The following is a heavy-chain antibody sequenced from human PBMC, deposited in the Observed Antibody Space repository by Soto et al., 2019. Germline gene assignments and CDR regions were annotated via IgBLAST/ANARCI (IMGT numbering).Heavy chain of an antibody. Sequence: SETLSLTCTVSGGSISSGDYYWSWIRQPPGKGLEWIGYIYYSGSTYYNPSLKSRVTISVDTSKNQFSLKLSSVTAADTAVYYCAKDILGYCSSTSCPWGQGTLVTVSS. J-gene: IGHJ5*02. CDR2: IYYSGST. V-gene: IGHV4-30-4*01. CDR3: AKDILGYCSSTSCP. CDR1: GGSISSGDYY. D-gene: IGHD2-2*01.